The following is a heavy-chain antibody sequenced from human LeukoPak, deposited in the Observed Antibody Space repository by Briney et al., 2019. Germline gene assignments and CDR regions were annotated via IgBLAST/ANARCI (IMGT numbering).Heavy chain of an antibody. CDR3: AKGYGWEASYYYYYMDV. CDR2: ISSSGSTI. J-gene: IGHJ6*03. D-gene: IGHD1-26*01. V-gene: IGHV3-48*03. CDR1: GFTFSSYE. Sequence: PGGSLRLSCAASGFTFSSYEMNWVRQAPGKGLERVSYISSSGSTIYYADSVKGRFTISRDNSRNTLYLQMKSLRTEDTAVYYCAKGYGWEASYYYYYMDVWGKGTTVTISS.